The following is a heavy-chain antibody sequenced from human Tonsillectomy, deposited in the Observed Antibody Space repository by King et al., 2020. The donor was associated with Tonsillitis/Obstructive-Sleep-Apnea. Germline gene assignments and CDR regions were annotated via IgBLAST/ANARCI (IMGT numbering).Heavy chain of an antibody. CDR1: GYSFTSYA. CDR2: IDGGNGKT. CDR3: AREVIASRYFDY. V-gene: IGHV1-3*01. D-gene: IGHD3-16*02. J-gene: IGHJ4*02. Sequence: QLVQSGPEVQKPGASVKVSCKASGYSFTSYAMHWVRQAPGQRLEWMGWIDGGNGKTKYSQKLQGRLTITRDTPASTAYMELNSLRSEDTAVYYCAREVIASRYFDYWGQGTLVTVSS.